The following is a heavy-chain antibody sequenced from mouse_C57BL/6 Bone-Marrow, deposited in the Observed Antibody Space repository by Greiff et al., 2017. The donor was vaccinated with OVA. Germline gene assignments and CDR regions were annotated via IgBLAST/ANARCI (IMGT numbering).Heavy chain of an antibody. CDR1: GFTFSSYA. J-gene: IGHJ1*03. CDR2: ISDGGSYT. CDR3: ATKLLRYFDV. Sequence: EVKLVESGGGLVKPGGSLKLSCAASGFTFSSYAMSWVRQTPEKRLEWVATISDGGSYTYYPDNVKGRFTISRDNAKNNLYLQMSHLKSDDTAMYYCATKLLRYFDVWGTGTTVTVSS. V-gene: IGHV5-4*03. D-gene: IGHD1-1*01.